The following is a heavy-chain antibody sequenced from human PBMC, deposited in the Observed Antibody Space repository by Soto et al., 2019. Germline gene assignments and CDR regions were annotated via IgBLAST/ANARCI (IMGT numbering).Heavy chain of an antibody. V-gene: IGHV4-39*01. CDR2: IYYSGST. Sequence: PXETLSLTCTVSGGSISSSSYYWGWIREPPGKGLEWIGSIYYSGSTYYNPSLKSRVTISVDTSKNQFSLKLSSVTAADTAVYYCARQLSDYYDSSGYYLLDAFDIWGQGTMVTVSS. CDR1: GGSISSSSYY. CDR3: ARQLSDYYDSSGYYLLDAFDI. D-gene: IGHD3-22*01. J-gene: IGHJ3*02.